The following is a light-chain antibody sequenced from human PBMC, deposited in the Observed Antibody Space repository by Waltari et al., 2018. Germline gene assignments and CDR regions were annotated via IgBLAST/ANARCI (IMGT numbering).Light chain of an antibody. CDR3: CSCAGVTPYVL. Sequence: QSALTQPASVSGSPGQSITISCAGSRSAVGTYALVSWYQQHPGKAPKLIIYEVTKRPSGVPDRFSGSKSGNTASLTISGLQAADEADYYCCSCAGVTPYVLFGGGTKVTVL. CDR2: EVT. V-gene: IGLV2-23*02. J-gene: IGLJ2*01. CDR1: RSAVGTYAL.